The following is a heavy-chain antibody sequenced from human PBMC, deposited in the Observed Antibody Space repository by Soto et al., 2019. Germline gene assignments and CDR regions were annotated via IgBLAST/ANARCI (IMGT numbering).Heavy chain of an antibody. J-gene: IGHJ4*02. V-gene: IGHV3-30*03. Sequence: GGSLRLSCAASGFTFNNFAMHWVRQAPGKGLEWVAVISYDGGDKYYADSVKGRFTISRDNSKNTLYLQMNGLRAEDTAVYYCARDLSTGAADYYFDYWGQGAPVTVSS. CDR2: ISYDGGDK. D-gene: IGHD6-13*01. CDR3: ARDLSTGAADYYFDY. CDR1: GFTFNNFA.